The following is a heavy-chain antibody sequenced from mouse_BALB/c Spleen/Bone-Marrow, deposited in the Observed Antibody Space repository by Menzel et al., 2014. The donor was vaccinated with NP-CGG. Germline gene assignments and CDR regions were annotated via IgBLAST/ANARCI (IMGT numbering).Heavy chain of an antibody. CDR1: GFNIKDTY. Sequence: EVKLVESGAELVKPGASVKLSCTASGFNIKDTYMHWVKQRPEQGLEWIGRIDPANGNTKYDPKFQGKATITADTSSNTAYLRLSSLTSGDTAVYFCARAYYGNYPYAMDYWGQGTSVTVSS. CDR3: ARAYYGNYPYAMDY. D-gene: IGHD2-10*01. V-gene: IGHV14-3*02. CDR2: IDPANGNT. J-gene: IGHJ4*01.